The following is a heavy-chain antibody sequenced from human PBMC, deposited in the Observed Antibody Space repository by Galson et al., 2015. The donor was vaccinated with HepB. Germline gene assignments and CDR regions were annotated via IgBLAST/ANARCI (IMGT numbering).Heavy chain of an antibody. CDR2: INPSDSDT. J-gene: IGHJ6*02. Sequence: QSGAEVKKPGESLKISCKGSGYSFNNYWIAWVRQMPGKGLEWMGIINPSDSDTRYSPSFQGQVTFSADKSISTAYLQWGSLKASDTAMYYCARFRINMVRGVVIYYYGMDVWGQGTTVTVTS. V-gene: IGHV5-51*01. CDR1: GYSFNNYW. CDR3: ARFRINMVRGVVIYYYGMDV. D-gene: IGHD3-10*01.